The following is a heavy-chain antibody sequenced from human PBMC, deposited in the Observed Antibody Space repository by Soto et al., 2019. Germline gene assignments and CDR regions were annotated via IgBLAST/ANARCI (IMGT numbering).Heavy chain of an antibody. CDR2: INSDGSVS. D-gene: IGHD2-15*01. V-gene: IGHV3-74*01. Sequence: EVKLVESGGGLVQPGGSLRLSCAASGFTFSNYWMYWVRQAPGKGLVWVSRINSDGSVSSYADSVKGRLTISRDNVKNTLYLQMNSLRAEDTAVDYCARGDCVGGTCNSLAGSFYYYMDVWGKGTTVTVFS. CDR1: GFTFSNYW. CDR3: ARGDCVGGTCNSLAGSFYYYMDV. J-gene: IGHJ6*03.